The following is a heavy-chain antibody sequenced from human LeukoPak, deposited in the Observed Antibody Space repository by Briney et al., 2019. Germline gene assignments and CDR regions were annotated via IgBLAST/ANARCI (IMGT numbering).Heavy chain of an antibody. CDR2: ISSSGSTI. J-gene: IGHJ3*02. CDR3: ARARDGYNSGAFDI. Sequence: GGSLRLSCPASGFTFSDYYMSWIRQAPGKGLEWVSYISSSGSTIYYADSVKGRFTISRDNAKNSLYLQMNSLRAEDTAVYYCARARDGYNSGAFDIWGQGTMVTVSS. CDR1: GFTFSDYY. V-gene: IGHV3-11*04. D-gene: IGHD5-24*01.